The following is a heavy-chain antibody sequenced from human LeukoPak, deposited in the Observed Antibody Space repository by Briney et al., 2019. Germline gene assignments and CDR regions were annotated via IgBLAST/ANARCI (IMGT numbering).Heavy chain of an antibody. J-gene: IGHJ4*02. V-gene: IGHV3-7*01. CDR3: AKVFYDYVWGSPGLFDY. CDR2: IKQDGSEK. D-gene: IGHD3-16*01. CDR1: GFTFSSYW. Sequence: GGSLRLSCAASGFTFSSYWMSWVRQAPGKGLEWVANIKQDGSEKYYVDSVKGRFTISRDNAKNSLYLQMNSLRAEDTAVYYCAKVFYDYVWGSPGLFDYWGQGTLVTVSS.